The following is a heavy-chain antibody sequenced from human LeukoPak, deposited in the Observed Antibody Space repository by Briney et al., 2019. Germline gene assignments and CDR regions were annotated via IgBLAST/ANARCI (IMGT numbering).Heavy chain of an antibody. CDR1: GGSISSSSCY. CDR2: IYYRGST. V-gene: IGHV4-39*07. CDR3: ASTAEGWFDP. J-gene: IGHJ5*02. D-gene: IGHD2-21*02. Sequence: PSETLPLTCTVSGGSISSSSCYWGWIRQPPGKGLEWIGSIYYRGSTYYNPSLKSRVTISVDTSKNQFSLKLSSVTAADTAVYYCASTAEGWFDPWGQGTLVTVSS.